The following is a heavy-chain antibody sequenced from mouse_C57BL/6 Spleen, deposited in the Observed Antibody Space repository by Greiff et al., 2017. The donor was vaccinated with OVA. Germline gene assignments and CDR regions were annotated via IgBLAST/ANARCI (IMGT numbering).Heavy chain of an antibody. Sequence: VQLQQSGAELVRPGASVKLSCKASGYTFTDYYINWVKQRPGQGLEWIARIYPGSGNTYYNEKFKGKATLTAEKSSSTAYMQLSSLTSEDSAVYFCAREYYGHYSMDYWGQGTSVTVSS. J-gene: IGHJ4*01. D-gene: IGHD1-1*01. CDR1: GYTFTDYY. V-gene: IGHV1-76*01. CDR3: AREYYGHYSMDY. CDR2: IYPGSGNT.